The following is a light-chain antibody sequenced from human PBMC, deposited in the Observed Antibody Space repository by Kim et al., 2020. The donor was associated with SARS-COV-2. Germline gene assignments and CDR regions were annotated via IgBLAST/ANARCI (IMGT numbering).Light chain of an antibody. CDR3: QQYDTSPPT. J-gene: IGKJ2*01. V-gene: IGKV3-20*01. CDR1: QSVGSNY. CDR2: GAS. Sequence: LSPAETATLSCRASQSVGSNYIAWYQQKPGQAPRLLIYGASRRATGIPDRFSGSGSGTDFTLTISRLEPEDYAVYYCQQYDTSPPTFGQGTKLEI.